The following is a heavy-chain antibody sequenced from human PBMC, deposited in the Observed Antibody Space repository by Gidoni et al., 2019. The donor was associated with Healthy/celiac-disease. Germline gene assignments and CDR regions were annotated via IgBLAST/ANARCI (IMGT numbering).Heavy chain of an antibody. J-gene: IGHJ3*02. CDR2: ISYDGSNK. CDR1: GFTFSSYA. V-gene: IGHV3-30-3*01. CDR3: ARDREYSSSSGAFDI. D-gene: IGHD6-6*01. Sequence: QVQLVESGGGVVQPGRSLRLSCAAYGFTFSSYAMHWVRQAPGKGLEWVAVISYDGSNKYYADSVKGRFTISGDNSKNTLYLQMNSLRAEDTAVYYCARDREYSSSSGAFDIWGQGTMVTVSS.